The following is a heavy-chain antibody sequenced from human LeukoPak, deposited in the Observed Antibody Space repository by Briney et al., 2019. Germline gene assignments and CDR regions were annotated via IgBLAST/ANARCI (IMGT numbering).Heavy chain of an antibody. Sequence: PGGSLRLSCAASGFTFSNYWMDWVRQAPGKGLVWVSSIKSDGRSTNYADSVKGRFTISRDNAKNTLFSQMNSLRAEDTAVYYCVRDWSSSFDYWGQGTLVTVSS. CDR2: IKSDGRST. V-gene: IGHV3-74*01. D-gene: IGHD2-8*02. J-gene: IGHJ4*02. CDR3: VRDWSSSFDY. CDR1: GFTFSNYW.